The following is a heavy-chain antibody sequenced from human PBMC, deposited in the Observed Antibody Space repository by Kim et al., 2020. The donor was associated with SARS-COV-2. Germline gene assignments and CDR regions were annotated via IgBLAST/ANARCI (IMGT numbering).Heavy chain of an antibody. D-gene: IGHD4-17*01. J-gene: IGHJ5*02. Sequence: KFQGRVTITADESTSTAYMELSSLRSEDTAVYYCARFWDYGDDKVGWFDPWGQGTLVTVSS. V-gene: IGHV1-69*01. CDR3: ARFWDYGDDKVGWFDP.